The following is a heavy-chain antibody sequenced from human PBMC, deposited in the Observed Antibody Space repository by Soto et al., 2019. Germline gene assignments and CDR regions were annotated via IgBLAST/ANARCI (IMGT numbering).Heavy chain of an antibody. CDR1: GGSISSGDYY. CDR3: ARDFTPLVQRDGTDV. J-gene: IGHJ6*02. V-gene: IGHV4-30-4*01. CDR2: IHYSGSI. Sequence: SETLSLTCTVSGGSISSGDYYWSWIRQPPGKGLEWIGYIHYSGSIYYNPSLKSRVTISVDTSKNQFSLKLTSVTAADTAVYYCARDFTPLVQRDGTDVWGQGTTVTVSS.